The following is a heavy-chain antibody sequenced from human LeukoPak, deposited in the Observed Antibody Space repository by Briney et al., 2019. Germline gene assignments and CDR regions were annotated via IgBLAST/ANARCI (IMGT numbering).Heavy chain of an antibody. Sequence: PGGSLRLSCAASGFTFSSYSMNWVRQAPGKGLEWVAVISSDGSKKFYADSVKGRFTISRDNSKNTLYLQMNSLRPEDTAVYYCSKVARLGWELLSYYFDFWGQGTLVTVSS. D-gene: IGHD4-23*01. CDR1: GFTFSSYS. CDR2: ISSDGSKK. CDR3: SKVARLGWELLSYYFDF. V-gene: IGHV3-30*18. J-gene: IGHJ4*02.